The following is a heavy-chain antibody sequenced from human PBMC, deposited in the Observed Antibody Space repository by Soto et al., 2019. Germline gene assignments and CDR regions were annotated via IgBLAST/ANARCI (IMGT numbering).Heavy chain of an antibody. V-gene: IGHV1-3*01. CDR3: ARDYDYGDYDPARGYFDY. D-gene: IGHD4-17*01. J-gene: IGHJ4*02. CDR2: INAGNGNT. Sequence: QVQLVQSGAEVKKPGASVKVSCKASGYTFTSYAMHWVRQAPGQRLEWMGWINAGNGNTKYSQKLQGRVTITRDTSASTAYMELSSLRSEDTAVYYCARDYDYGDYDPARGYFDYWGQGTLVTVSS. CDR1: GYTFTSYA.